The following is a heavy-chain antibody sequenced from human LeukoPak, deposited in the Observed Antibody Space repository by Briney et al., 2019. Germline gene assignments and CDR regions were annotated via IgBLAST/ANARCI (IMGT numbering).Heavy chain of an antibody. V-gene: IGHV3-48*03. Sequence: PGGSLRLSCAASGFTFSSYEMNWVRQAPGKGLEWVSYISSSRRTISYADSVKGRFTISRDNAKNSLYLQMNSLRAEDTAVYYCAKDLKPAAGPFDYWGQGTLVTVSS. J-gene: IGHJ4*02. CDR1: GFTFSSYE. D-gene: IGHD6-13*01. CDR2: ISSSRRTI. CDR3: AKDLKPAAGPFDY.